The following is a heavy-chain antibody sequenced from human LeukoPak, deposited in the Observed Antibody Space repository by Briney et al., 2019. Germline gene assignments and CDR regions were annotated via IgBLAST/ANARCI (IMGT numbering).Heavy chain of an antibody. CDR1: GGSFSGYY. D-gene: IGHD2-2*01. Sequence: PPETLSLTCAVYGGSFSGYYWSWIRQPPGKGLEWIGEINHSGSTNYNPSLKSRVTISVDTSKNQFSLKLSSVTAADTAVYYCARDPDSSTSRPIDYWGQGTLVTVSS. J-gene: IGHJ4*02. CDR3: ARDPDSSTSRPIDY. V-gene: IGHV4-34*01. CDR2: INHSGST.